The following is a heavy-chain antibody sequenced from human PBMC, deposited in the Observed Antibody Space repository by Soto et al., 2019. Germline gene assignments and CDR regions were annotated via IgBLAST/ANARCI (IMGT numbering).Heavy chain of an antibody. CDR2: IYPGDSNT. CDR1: GYSFTSYW. CDR3: ARRNNWNRYGMDV. V-gene: IGHV5-51*01. D-gene: IGHD1-20*01. Sequence: PGASLKISCTGSGYSFTSYWLFWVRQRPGKGLEWMGIIYPGDSNTRYSPSFQGQVTISADKSISTAYLQWSSLKASDTAMYYCARRNNWNRYGMDVWGQGTTVTSP. J-gene: IGHJ6*02.